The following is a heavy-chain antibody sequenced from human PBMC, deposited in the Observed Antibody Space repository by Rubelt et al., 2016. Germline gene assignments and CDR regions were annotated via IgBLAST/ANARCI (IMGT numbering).Heavy chain of an antibody. Sequence: QVTLRESGPALVKPTQTLTLTCTFSGFSLSTTGMCVSWIRQPPGKALEWLALIAWDDDKDYSTSLKTRLTISKDTSKNQVVLTMTNMDPVDTATYYCARIHGRHYGMDVWGQGTTVTVSS. V-gene: IGHV2-70*01. CDR1: GFSLSTTGMC. D-gene: IGHD1-26*01. CDR3: ARIHGRHYGMDV. CDR2: IAWDDDK. J-gene: IGHJ6*02.